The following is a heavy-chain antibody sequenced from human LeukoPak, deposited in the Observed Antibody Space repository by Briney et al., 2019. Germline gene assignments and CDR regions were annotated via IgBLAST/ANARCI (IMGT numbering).Heavy chain of an antibody. CDR1: GGTFSSYT. CDR2: IIPILGIA. Sequence: SVKVSCKASGGTFSSYTISWVRQAPGQGLEWMGRIIPILGIANYAQKFQGRVTITADESTSTAYMELSSLRSEDTAVYYCARDRLGYCSSTSCFGFDYWGQGTLVTVS. J-gene: IGHJ4*02. V-gene: IGHV1-69*04. CDR3: ARDRLGYCSSTSCFGFDY. D-gene: IGHD2-2*01.